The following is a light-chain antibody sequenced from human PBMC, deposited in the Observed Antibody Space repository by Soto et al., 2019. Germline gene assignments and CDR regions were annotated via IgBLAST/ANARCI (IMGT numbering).Light chain of an antibody. Sequence: EIVMTQSPATLSVYPGERATLSCRASQSVSSNLAWYQQKPGQAPRLLIYGASTRATGIPARFRGSGSGTEVTLTIRSLQSEDCAVYYCQQYDNWPPYALVHGTKVDI. J-gene: IGKJ1*01. CDR1: QSVSSN. CDR2: GAS. CDR3: QQYDNWPPYA. V-gene: IGKV3-15*01.